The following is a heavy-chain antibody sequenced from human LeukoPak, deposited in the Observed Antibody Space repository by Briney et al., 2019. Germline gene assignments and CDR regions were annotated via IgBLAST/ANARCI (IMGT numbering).Heavy chain of an antibody. CDR2: INPNSGGT. CDR1: GYTFTGYY. D-gene: IGHD1-1*01. V-gene: IGHV1-2*02. CDR3: ARDLLVDWNDAWFSGYYGMDV. Sequence: AASVKVSCKASGYTFTGYYMHWVRQAPGQGLEWMGWINPNSGGTNYAQKFQGRVTMTRDTSISTAYMELSRLRSDDTAVYYCARDLLVDWNDAWFSGYYGMDVWGQGTTVTVSS. J-gene: IGHJ6*02.